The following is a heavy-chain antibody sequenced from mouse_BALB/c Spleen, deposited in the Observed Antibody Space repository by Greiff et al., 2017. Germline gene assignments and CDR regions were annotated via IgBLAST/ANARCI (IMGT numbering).Heavy chain of an antibody. J-gene: IGHJ2*01. D-gene: IGHD2-14*01. Sequence: EVQVVESGGGLVRPGGSRKLSCAASGFTFSSFGMHWVRQAPEKGLEWVAYISSGSSTIYYADTVKGRFTISRDNPKNTLFLQMTSLRSEDTAMYYCARSGYYRSSFDYWGQGTTLTVSS. CDR1: GFTFSSFG. CDR3: ARSGYYRSSFDY. CDR2: ISSGSSTI. V-gene: IGHV5-17*02.